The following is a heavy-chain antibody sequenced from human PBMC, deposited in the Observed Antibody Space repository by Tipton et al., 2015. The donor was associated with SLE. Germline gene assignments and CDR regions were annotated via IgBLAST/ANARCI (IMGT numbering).Heavy chain of an antibody. CDR2: INHSGST. Sequence: TLSLTCAVYGGSFSGYYWSWIRQPPGKGLEWIGEINHSGSTNYNPSLKSRVTISVDTSKNQFSLKLSSVTAADTAVYYCARGKLLTYWGQGTLVTVSS. J-gene: IGHJ4*02. V-gene: IGHV4-34*01. CDR1: GGSFSGYY. D-gene: IGHD1-26*01. CDR3: ARGKLLTY.